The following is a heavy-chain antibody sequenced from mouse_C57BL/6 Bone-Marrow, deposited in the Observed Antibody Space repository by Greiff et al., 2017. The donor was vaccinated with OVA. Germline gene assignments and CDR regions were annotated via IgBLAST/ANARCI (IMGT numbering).Heavy chain of an antibody. J-gene: IGHJ3*01. V-gene: IGHV1-50*01. CDR2: IDPSDSYT. Sequence: QVQLQQSGAELVKPGASVKLSCKASGYTFTSYWMQWVKQRPGQGLEWIGEIDPSDSYTNYNQKFKGKATLTVDTSSSTAYMQLSSLTSEDSAVYYCAGGWGNYEAWFAYWGQGTLVTVSA. D-gene: IGHD2-4*01. CDR3: AGGWGNYEAWFAY. CDR1: GYTFTSYW.